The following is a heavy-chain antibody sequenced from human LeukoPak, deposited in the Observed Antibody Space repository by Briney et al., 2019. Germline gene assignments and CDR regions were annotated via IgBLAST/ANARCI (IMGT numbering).Heavy chain of an antibody. D-gene: IGHD3-22*01. J-gene: IGHJ4*02. V-gene: IGHV3-11*01. CDR3: ARDPPDYYDSSGYYHF. CDR2: ISSSGSTI. Sequence: GGALRLSCAASGFTFSDYYMSWSRQAPGKGLEWVSYISSSGSTIYYADSVKGRFTISRDNAKNSLYLQMNSLRAEDTAVYYCARDPPDYYDSSGYYHFWGQGTLVTVSS. CDR1: GFTFSDYY.